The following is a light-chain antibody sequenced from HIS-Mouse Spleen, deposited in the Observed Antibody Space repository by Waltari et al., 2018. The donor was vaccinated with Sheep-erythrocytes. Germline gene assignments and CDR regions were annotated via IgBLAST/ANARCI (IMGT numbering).Light chain of an antibody. CDR3: CSYAGSYNWV. Sequence: QSALTQPRSVSGSPAQSVTISCTGTSSDVGGYNYVSWYQQHPGKAPKLMIYDVSKRPSGVPDRFSGSKSGNTASLTISGLQAEDEADYYCCSYAGSYNWVFGGGTKLTVL. V-gene: IGLV2-11*01. J-gene: IGLJ3*02. CDR2: DVS. CDR1: SSDVGGYNY.